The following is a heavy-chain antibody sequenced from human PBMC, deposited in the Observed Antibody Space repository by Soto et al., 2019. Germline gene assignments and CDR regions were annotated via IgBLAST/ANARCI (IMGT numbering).Heavy chain of an antibody. Sequence: GGSLRLSCAASGFTFSSYAMSWVRQAPGKGLEWVSAISGSGGSTYYADSVKGRFTISRDNSKNTLYLQMNSLRAEDTAVYYCANSKGHFDWFQRYAFDIWGQGTMVTVSS. CDR1: GFTFSSYA. V-gene: IGHV3-23*01. J-gene: IGHJ3*02. CDR2: ISGSGGST. CDR3: ANSKGHFDWFQRYAFDI. D-gene: IGHD3-9*01.